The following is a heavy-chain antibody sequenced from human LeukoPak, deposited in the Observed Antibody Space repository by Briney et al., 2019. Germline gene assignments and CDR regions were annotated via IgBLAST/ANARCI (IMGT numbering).Heavy chain of an antibody. J-gene: IGHJ4*02. D-gene: IGHD2-2*01. V-gene: IGHV3-74*01. Sequence: GGSLRLSCAASGNYWMHWVRQAPGKGLVWVSHINSDGSWTSYADSVKGRFTISKDNAKNTVYLLMNNPRAEDTAVYYCVRAAPGDCSSTSCSLFDNWGQGILVTVSS. CDR2: INSDGSWT. CDR1: GNYW. CDR3: VRAAPGDCSSTSCSLFDN.